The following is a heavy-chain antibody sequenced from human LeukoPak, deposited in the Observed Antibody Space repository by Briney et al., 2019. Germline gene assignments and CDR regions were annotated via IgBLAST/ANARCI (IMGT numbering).Heavy chain of an antibody. CDR1: GGSISSGDYY. J-gene: IGHJ4*02. CDR3: ARDGYDSSGYALRFDY. D-gene: IGHD3-22*01. V-gene: IGHV4-30-4*01. CDR2: IYYSGST. Sequence: SETLSLTCTVSGGSISSGDYYWSWIRQPPGKGLEWIVYIYYSGSTYYNPSLKSRVTISVDTSKNQFSLKLSSVTAADTAVYYCARDGYDSSGYALRFDYWGQGTLVTVSS.